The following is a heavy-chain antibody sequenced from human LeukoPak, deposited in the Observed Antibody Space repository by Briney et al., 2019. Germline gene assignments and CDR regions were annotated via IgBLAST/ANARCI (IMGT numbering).Heavy chain of an antibody. Sequence: KPSETLSLTCTVSGGSISSSSYYWGWIRQPPGRGLEWIGSIYYSGSTNYNPSLKSRVTISVDTSKNQFSLKLSSVTAADTAVYYCARDLRYSSGWYDWYFDLWGRGTLVTVSS. CDR3: ARDLRYSSGWYDWYFDL. CDR1: GGSISSSSYY. V-gene: IGHV4-39*07. J-gene: IGHJ2*01. CDR2: IYYSGST. D-gene: IGHD6-19*01.